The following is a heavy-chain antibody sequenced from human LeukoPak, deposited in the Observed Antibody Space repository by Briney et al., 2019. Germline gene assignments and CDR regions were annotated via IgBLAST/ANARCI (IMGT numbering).Heavy chain of an antibody. D-gene: IGHD3-22*01. V-gene: IGHV3-74*01. Sequence: GGSLRLSCAASGFTFSSYWMYWVRQVPGKGLVWVSRINSDGRSTSYADSVKGRFTISRDNAKNTLYLQMNSLRVEDTAVYYCARDPYDTSGYYPYYYYMDVWGKGTTVTVSS. CDR3: ARDPYDTSGYYPYYYYMDV. CDR2: INSDGRST. J-gene: IGHJ6*03. CDR1: GFTFSSYW.